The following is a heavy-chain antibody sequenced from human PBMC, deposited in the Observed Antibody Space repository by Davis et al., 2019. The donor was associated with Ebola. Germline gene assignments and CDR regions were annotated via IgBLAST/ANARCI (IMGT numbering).Heavy chain of an antibody. Sequence: LSLTCAASGFTFSAYWMSWVRQAPGKGLAWVSTFGTNGDTYYADSVKGRFTISRDNSKNTLYLQMNGLRVDDTAIYYCAKDTSNIWFDIWGQGTMVTVSS. CDR2: FGTNGDT. D-gene: IGHD6-13*01. J-gene: IGHJ3*02. CDR3: AKDTSNIWFDI. CDR1: GFTFSAYW. V-gene: IGHV3-23*01.